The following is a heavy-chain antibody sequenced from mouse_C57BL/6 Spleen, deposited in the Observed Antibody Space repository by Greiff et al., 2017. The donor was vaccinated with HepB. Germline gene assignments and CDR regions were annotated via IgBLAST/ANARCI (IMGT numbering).Heavy chain of an antibody. Sequence: QVHVKQSGAELVRPGASVKLSCTASGFNIKDYYMHWVKQRPGRGLEWIGRIDPNSGGTKYNEKFKSKATLTVDKPSSTAYMQLSSLTSEDSAVYYCARRGNYWYFDVWGTGTTVTVSS. D-gene: IGHD2-1*01. CDR2: IDPNSGGT. CDR1: GFNIKDYY. V-gene: IGHV1-72*01. J-gene: IGHJ1*03. CDR3: ARRGNYWYFDV.